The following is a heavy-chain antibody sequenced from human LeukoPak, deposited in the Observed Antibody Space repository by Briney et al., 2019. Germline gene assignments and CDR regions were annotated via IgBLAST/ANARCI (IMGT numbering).Heavy chain of an antibody. CDR3: ARAFQLGSYSSSFDY. Sequence: SQTLSLTCTISGGSISSGSYYWNWIRQPAGKGLEWIRRIYTGGSTNYNPSLKSRVTISLDTSKNQFSLKLSSVTAADTAVYYCARAFQLGSYSSSFDYWGQGTLVTVSS. CDR2: IYTGGST. J-gene: IGHJ4*02. CDR1: GGSISSGSYY. V-gene: IGHV4-61*02. D-gene: IGHD6-13*01.